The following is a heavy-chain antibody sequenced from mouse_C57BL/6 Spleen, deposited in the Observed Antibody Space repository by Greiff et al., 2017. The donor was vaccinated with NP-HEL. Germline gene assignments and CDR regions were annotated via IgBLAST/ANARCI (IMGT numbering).Heavy chain of an antibody. D-gene: IGHD1-1*01. CDR2: IYPGDGDT. J-gene: IGHJ2*01. CDR1: GYAFSSSW. Sequence: VQVVESGPELVKPGASVKISCKASGYAFSSSWMNWVKQRPGKGLEWIGRIYPGDGDTNYNGKFKGKATLTADKSSSTAYMQLSSLTSEDSAVYFCARTPILYYYGSSYFDYWGQGTTLTVSS. V-gene: IGHV1-82*01. CDR3: ARTPILYYYGSSYFDY.